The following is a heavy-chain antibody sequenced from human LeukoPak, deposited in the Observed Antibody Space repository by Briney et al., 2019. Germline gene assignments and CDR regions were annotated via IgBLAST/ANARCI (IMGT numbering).Heavy chain of an antibody. D-gene: IGHD5-18*01. CDR3: ARGYGFAWFDP. J-gene: IGHJ5*02. V-gene: IGHV4-61*01. Sequence: SETLSLTCTVSGGSVSSGTYYWSWIRQPPGKGLEWIGYMSYSGSTNHNPSLKSRVTISVDTSRNQISLKLSSVTAADTAVYYCARGYGFAWFDPWGQGTLVTVSS. CDR2: MSYSGST. CDR1: GGSVSSGTYY.